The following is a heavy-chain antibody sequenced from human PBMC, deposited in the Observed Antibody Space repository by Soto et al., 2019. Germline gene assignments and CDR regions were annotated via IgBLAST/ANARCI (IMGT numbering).Heavy chain of an antibody. CDR3: ASSSSITMIVVVIHDAFDI. Sequence: ASVKVSCKASGGTFSSYAISWVRQAPGQGLEWMGGIIPIFGTANYAQKFQGRVTITADESTSTAYMELSSLRSEDTAVYYCASSSSITMIVVVIHDAFDIWGQGTMVTVSS. CDR2: IIPIFGTA. V-gene: IGHV1-69*13. J-gene: IGHJ3*02. CDR1: GGTFSSYA. D-gene: IGHD3-22*01.